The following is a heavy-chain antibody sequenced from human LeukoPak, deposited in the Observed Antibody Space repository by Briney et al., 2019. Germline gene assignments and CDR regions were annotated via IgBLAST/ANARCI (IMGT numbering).Heavy chain of an antibody. V-gene: IGHV3-7*03. CDR3: ARLSGSYFKIHFDY. J-gene: IGHJ4*02. CDR1: GFIFSNYW. Sequence: GGSLRLSCAASGFIFSNYWMSWVRQAPGKGLEWVATIKQDGSEEKYVDSVKGRFTVSRDNAKNSIYLQMNSLRAEDTALYYCARLSGSYFKIHFDYWGQRTLVTVSS. D-gene: IGHD1-26*01. CDR2: IKQDGSEE.